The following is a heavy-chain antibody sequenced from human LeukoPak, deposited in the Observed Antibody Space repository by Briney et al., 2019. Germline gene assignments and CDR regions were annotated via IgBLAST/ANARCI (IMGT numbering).Heavy chain of an antibody. CDR1: GFTFSSYS. CDR3: AKDIAVAGTSAEAFDI. J-gene: IGHJ3*02. Sequence: GGSLRLSCAASGFTFSSYSMNWVRQAPGKGLEWVSSISSSSSHIYYADSVKGRFTISRDNAKNSLYLQMNSLRAEDTALYYCAKDIAVAGTSAEAFDIWGQGTMVTVSS. CDR2: ISSSSSHI. D-gene: IGHD6-19*01. V-gene: IGHV3-21*04.